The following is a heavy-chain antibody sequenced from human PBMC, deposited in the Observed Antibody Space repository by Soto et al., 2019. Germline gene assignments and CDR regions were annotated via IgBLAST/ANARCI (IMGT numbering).Heavy chain of an antibody. Sequence: QVQLVQSGTEVKKPGASVKVSCKASGYTFTTHYLHWVRQAPGQGLEWMGIINPSGGRTTYALKFQGRVTMTSDTSTNTGYVERTSLRAEDTAIYFCARAGENYGSGTFSPPVRYYFNAWGQGTLVTVSS. CDR1: GYTFTTHY. V-gene: IGHV1-46*01. J-gene: IGHJ4*02. CDR2: INPSGGRT. CDR3: ARAGENYGSGTFSPPVRYYFNA. D-gene: IGHD3-10*01.